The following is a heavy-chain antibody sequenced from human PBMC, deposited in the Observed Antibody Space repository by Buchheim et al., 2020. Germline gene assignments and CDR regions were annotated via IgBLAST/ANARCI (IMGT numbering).Heavy chain of an antibody. J-gene: IGHJ4*02. CDR3: ARVSSGWYSLDY. D-gene: IGHD6-19*01. CDR1: GFTFSSYA. CDR2: ISYDGSNK. Sequence: QVQLVESGGGVVQPGRSLRLSCAASGFTFSSYAMHWVRQAPGKGLEWVAVISYDGSNKYYADSVKGRFTISRDNSKKSLYLQMNSLRAEDTAVYYCARVSSGWYSLDYWGQGTL. V-gene: IGHV3-30-3*01.